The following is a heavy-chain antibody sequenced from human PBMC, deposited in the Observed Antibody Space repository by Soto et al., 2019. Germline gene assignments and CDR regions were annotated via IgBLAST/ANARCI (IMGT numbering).Heavy chain of an antibody. CDR1: GFTFSSYW. J-gene: IGHJ4*02. CDR2: INSDGSNR. CDR3: ARTFDH. Sequence: GGSLRLSCATSGFTFSSYWMYWVCQAPGKGLVWVSRINSDGSNRGYADSVKGRFTISRDNAKSTLYLEMNSLRAEDTAVYYCARTFDHWGQEILV. V-gene: IGHV3-74*01.